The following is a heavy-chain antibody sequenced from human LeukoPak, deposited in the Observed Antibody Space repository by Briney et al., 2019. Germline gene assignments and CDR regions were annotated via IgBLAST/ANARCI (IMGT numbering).Heavy chain of an antibody. Sequence: PGGSLRLSCAASGFTFSSDSMNWVRQAPGKGLEWVSSISGSSSYIYYADSVKGRFTISRDNAKNSLYLQMNSLRAEDTAIYYCAKGRVYSSGWYGDYWGQGTLVTVSS. V-gene: IGHV3-21*04. CDR3: AKGRVYSSGWYGDY. J-gene: IGHJ4*02. CDR1: GFTFSSDS. D-gene: IGHD6-19*01. CDR2: ISGSSSYI.